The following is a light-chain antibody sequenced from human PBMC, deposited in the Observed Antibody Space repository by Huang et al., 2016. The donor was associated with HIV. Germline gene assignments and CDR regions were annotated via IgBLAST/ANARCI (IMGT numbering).Light chain of an antibody. J-gene: IGKJ4*01. Sequence: EIVLTQSPVTLSLSPGKRATFSCRASQNIGTYLAWYQHKPGQAPRLLVYDASMRATGIPARCSGSGSGTDFTLTINSLDPEDFAVYYCQQRSNWPLTFGGGTKVEIK. CDR3: QQRSNWPLT. CDR1: QNIGTY. V-gene: IGKV3-11*01. CDR2: DAS.